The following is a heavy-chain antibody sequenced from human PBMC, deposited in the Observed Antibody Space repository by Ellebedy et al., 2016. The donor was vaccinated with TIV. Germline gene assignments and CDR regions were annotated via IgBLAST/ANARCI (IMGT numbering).Heavy chain of an antibody. J-gene: IGHJ4*02. CDR3: ARGGSSSVHYFDY. D-gene: IGHD6-6*01. CDR2: IWYDGSNK. CDR1: GFTFSSYG. Sequence: GESLKISCAASGFTFSSYGMHWVRQAPGKGLEWVAVIWYDGSNKYYADSVKGRFTISRDNSKNTLYLQMNSLRAEDTAVYYCARGGSSSVHYFDYWGQGTLVTVSS. V-gene: IGHV3-33*01.